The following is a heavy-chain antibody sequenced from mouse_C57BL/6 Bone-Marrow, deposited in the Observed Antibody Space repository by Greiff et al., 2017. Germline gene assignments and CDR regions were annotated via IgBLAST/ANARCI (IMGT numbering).Heavy chain of an antibody. CDR2: IDPSDSYT. Sequence: VKLQQPGAELVRPGTSVKLSCKASGYTFTSYWMHWVKQRPGQGLEWIGVIDPSDSYTNYNQKFKGKATVTVDTSSSTAYMQLSSLTSEDSAVYYCARTPIYYDYGGSDYWGQGTTLTVSS. J-gene: IGHJ2*01. D-gene: IGHD2-4*01. CDR3: ARTPIYYDYGGSDY. CDR1: GYTFTSYW. V-gene: IGHV1-59*01.